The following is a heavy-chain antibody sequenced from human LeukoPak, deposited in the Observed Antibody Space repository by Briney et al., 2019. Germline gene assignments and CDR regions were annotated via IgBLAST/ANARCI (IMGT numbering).Heavy chain of an antibody. J-gene: IGHJ4*02. D-gene: IGHD4-17*01. V-gene: IGHV3-15*01. CDR3: AKGRGTTVTSAANY. Sequence: GGSLRLSCVASGFTFSNAWMNWVRQAPGKGLEWVGRIKSKPDGGTTDYAAPVKGRFTISRDDSKNTVYLQMNSLRAEDTAVYYCAKGRGTTVTSAANYWGQGTLVTVSS. CDR1: GFTFSNAW. CDR2: IKSKPDGGTT.